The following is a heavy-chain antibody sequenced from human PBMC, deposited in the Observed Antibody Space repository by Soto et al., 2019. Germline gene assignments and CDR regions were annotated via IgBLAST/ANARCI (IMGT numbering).Heavy chain of an antibody. Sequence: QVQLVESGGGVVQPGRSLRLSCAASGFTFSSYGMQWVRQAPGKGLEWVAVIWHDGSNQYYADSVKGRFTISRDNSNNTLYQQLNSLRAEDTAVYYCARERGQIDYWGQGTLVTVSS. V-gene: IGHV3-33*01. J-gene: IGHJ4*02. CDR2: IWHDGSNQ. CDR3: ARERGQIDY. CDR1: GFTFSSYG.